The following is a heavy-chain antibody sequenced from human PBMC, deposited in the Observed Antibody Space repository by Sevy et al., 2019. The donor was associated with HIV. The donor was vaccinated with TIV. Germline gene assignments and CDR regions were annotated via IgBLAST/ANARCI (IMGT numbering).Heavy chain of an antibody. V-gene: IGHV3-21*01. Sequence: GGSLRLSCAASGFIFSTYSMNWVRQAPGKGLEWVSSVSSSSGYIYYADSVKGRCTISRDNAKNSLYVEMNSLKAEETAVYFCARGHVVVAGAAPDYYYHMDVWGKGTTVTVSS. CDR1: GFIFSTYS. J-gene: IGHJ6*03. CDR3: ARGHVVVAGAAPDYYYHMDV. CDR2: VSSSSGYI. D-gene: IGHD2-2*01.